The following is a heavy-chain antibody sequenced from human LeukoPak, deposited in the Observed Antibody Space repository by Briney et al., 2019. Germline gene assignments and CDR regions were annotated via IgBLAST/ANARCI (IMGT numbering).Heavy chain of an antibody. CDR1: GFTFSNYD. D-gene: IGHD2-15*01. CDR3: AKVPGY. CDR2: ISGSGGGT. J-gene: IGHJ4*02. V-gene: IGHV3-23*01. Sequence: PGGSLRLSCAASGFTFSNYDMNWVRQAPGKGPEWVSAISGSGGGTYYADSVKGRFTISRDSSKNMLYLQMNSLRAEDTAVYYCAKVPGYWGQGTLVTVSS.